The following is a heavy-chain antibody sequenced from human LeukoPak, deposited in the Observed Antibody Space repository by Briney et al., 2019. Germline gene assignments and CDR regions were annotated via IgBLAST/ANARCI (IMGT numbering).Heavy chain of an antibody. Sequence: PGGSLRLSCAASGFSFSIYWMHWVRQAPGKGLVWVSHINSDGSRTSKADSVKGRFTISRDNTKNTLYLQMNSLRDEDTAVYYCARDRVDTSMVKGAYYFYYYGTDVWGQGTTVTVSS. V-gene: IGHV3-74*01. CDR3: ARDRVDTSMVKGAYYFYYYGTDV. J-gene: IGHJ6*02. D-gene: IGHD5-18*01. CDR2: INSDGSRT. CDR1: GFSFSIYW.